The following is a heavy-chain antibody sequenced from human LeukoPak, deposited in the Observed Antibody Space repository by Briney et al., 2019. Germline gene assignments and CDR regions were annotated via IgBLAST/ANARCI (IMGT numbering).Heavy chain of an antibody. D-gene: IGHD3-22*01. Sequence: SETLSLTCTVSGGSISSGDHYWSWIRQPPGKGLEWIGYIYSSGSTYYNPSLKSRVTISVDTSKNQFSLKLSSVTAADTAVYYCARASDVEYYYDSSGYSDYWGQGTLVTVSS. J-gene: IGHJ4*02. V-gene: IGHV4-30-4*01. CDR2: IYSSGST. CDR3: ARASDVEYYYDSSGYSDY. CDR1: GGSISSGDHY.